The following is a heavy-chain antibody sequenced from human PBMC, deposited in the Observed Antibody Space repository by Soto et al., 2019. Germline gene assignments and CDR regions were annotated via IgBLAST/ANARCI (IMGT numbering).Heavy chain of an antibody. CDR1: GFTFSSYS. V-gene: IGHV3-48*04. J-gene: IGHJ5*02. Sequence: GGSLRLSCAASGFTFSSYSMNWVRQAPGKGLEWVSYISSSSSTIYYADSVKGRLTISRDNAKNSLYLQMNSLRAEDTAVYYCARDKNIVLMVYAQPSWFDPWGQGTLVTVSS. CDR3: ARDKNIVLMVYAQPSWFDP. D-gene: IGHD2-8*01. CDR2: ISSSSSTI.